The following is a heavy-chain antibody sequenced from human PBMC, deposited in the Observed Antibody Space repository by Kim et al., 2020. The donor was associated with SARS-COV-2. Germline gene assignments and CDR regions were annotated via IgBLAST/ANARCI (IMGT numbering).Heavy chain of an antibody. CDR3: AREFLYCSGGSCLFP. J-gene: IGHJ5*02. V-gene: IGHV4-59*01. D-gene: IGHD2-15*01. Sequence: PSLNSRVTIAVDTSKNQFSLKLSAVTAADTAVYYCAREFLYCSGGSCLFPWGQGTLVTVSS.